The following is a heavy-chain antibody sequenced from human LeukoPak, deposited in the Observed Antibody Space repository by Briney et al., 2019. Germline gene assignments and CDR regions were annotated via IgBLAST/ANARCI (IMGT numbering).Heavy chain of an antibody. D-gene: IGHD3-10*01. V-gene: IGHV3-74*01. J-gene: IGHJ4*02. CDR3: ALGGFRYGSGY. CDR1: GFTFSSYW. Sequence: PGGSLRLSCAASGFTFSSYWMHWVRQAPGKGLVWVSRINNDGSVTSYEDAVKGRFTISRDNAKNTLYLQMNSLRGEDTAVYYCALGGFRYGSGYWGQGTLVTVS. CDR2: INNDGSVT.